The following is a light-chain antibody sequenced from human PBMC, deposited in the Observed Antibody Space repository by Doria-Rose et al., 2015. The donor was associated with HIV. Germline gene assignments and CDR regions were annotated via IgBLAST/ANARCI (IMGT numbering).Light chain of an antibody. V-gene: IGLV3-1*01. Sequence: GDKLGDKYACWYQQKPGQSPVLVIFQDSQRPSWIPERFSGSTSGNTATLTISGTQAMDEADYYCQAWDSSSVVFGTGTKVTVL. CDR2: QDS. CDR3: QAWDSSSVV. CDR1: KLGDKY. J-gene: IGLJ1*01.